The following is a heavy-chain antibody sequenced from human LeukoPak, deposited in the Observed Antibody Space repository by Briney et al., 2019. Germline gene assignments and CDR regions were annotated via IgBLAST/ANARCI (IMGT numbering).Heavy chain of an antibody. D-gene: IGHD4-11*01. V-gene: IGHV4-39*01. CDR2: VSYSGSP. Sequence: SETLSPTCIVSGGPIRGTSYYWGWIRQSPGKGLKWIGSVSYSGSPYYNPSLKSRVAISIDTSKNLFSLELTSVTAADTAVYYCARPLTGYSNTFVYWGQGTMVTVSS. J-gene: IGHJ4*02. CDR3: ARPLTGYSNTFVY. CDR1: GGPIRGTSYY.